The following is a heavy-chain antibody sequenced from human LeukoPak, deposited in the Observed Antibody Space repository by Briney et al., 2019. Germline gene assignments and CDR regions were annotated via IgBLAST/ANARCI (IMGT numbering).Heavy chain of an antibody. CDR1: GFTFSSYA. J-gene: IGHJ4*02. D-gene: IGHD6-19*01. CDR2: ISGSGGST. Sequence: GGSLRLSCAASGFTFSSYAMSWVRQAPGKGLEWVSAISGSGGSTYYADSVKGRFTISRDNSKNTLYLQMNSLRAEDTALYYCARTLAVAGSYYFDYWGQGTLVTVSS. CDR3: ARTLAVAGSYYFDY. V-gene: IGHV3-23*01.